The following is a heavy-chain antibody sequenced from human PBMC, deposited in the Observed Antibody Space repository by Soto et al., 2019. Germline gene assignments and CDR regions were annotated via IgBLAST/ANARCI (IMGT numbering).Heavy chain of an antibody. D-gene: IGHD3-22*01. Sequence: GGPRRLSCAASGCTFRAYYMSWIRQAPWKGLEWVSYISSSSRYTNYADSVKGRFTISRDNAKNSLYLQMNSLRAEDTAVYYCARSPHYYDSSGYYYDYWGQGTMVT. CDR2: ISSSSRYT. V-gene: IGHV3-11*06. J-gene: IGHJ4*02. CDR3: ARSPHYYDSSGYYYDY. CDR1: GCTFRAYY.